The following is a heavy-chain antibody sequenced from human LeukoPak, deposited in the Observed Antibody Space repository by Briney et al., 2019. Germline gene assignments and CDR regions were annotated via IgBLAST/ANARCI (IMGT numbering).Heavy chain of an antibody. V-gene: IGHV4-39*07. CDR1: GGSISSSSYY. Sequence: SETLSLTCTVSGGSISSSSYYWGWIRQPPGKGLEWIGSIYYSGSTYYNPSLKSRVTISVDTSKNQFSLKLSSVTAADTAVYYCAREEAAALTDYWGQGTLVTVSS. CDR3: AREEAAALTDY. J-gene: IGHJ4*02. D-gene: IGHD6-13*01. CDR2: IYYSGST.